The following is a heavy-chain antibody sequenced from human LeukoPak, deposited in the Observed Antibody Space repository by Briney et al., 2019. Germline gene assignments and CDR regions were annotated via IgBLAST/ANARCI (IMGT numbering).Heavy chain of an antibody. CDR3: ASTSGDYSFDY. CDR2: IYSGGST. Sequence: PGGSLRLSCAASGFTVSSNYMSWVRQAPRKGLEWVSVIYSGGSTYYADSVKGRFTISRDNSKNTLYLQMNSLRAEDTAVYYCASTSGDYSFDYWGQGTLVTVSS. J-gene: IGHJ4*02. V-gene: IGHV3-66*01. CDR1: GFTVSSNY. D-gene: IGHD6-19*01.